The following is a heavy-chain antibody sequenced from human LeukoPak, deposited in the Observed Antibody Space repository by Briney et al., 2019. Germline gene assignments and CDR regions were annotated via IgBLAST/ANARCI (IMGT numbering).Heavy chain of an antibody. CDR1: GFTFSRYW. Sequence: GGSLRLSCAASGFTFSRYWMSWVRQAPGKGLEWVANIKQEGREKYYVDSVKGRFTISRDNAKNSVYLQMDSLRAEDTAVYYCARLASEYSHPYDYWGQGTLVTVSS. D-gene: IGHD2/OR15-2a*01. CDR3: ARLASEYSHPYDY. CDR2: IKQEGREK. J-gene: IGHJ4*02. V-gene: IGHV3-7*03.